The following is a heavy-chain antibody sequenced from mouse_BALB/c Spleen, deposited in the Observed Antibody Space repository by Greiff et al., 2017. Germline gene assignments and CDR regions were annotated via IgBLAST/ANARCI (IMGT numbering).Heavy chain of an antibody. V-gene: IGHV3-2*02. CDR1: GYSITSDYA. D-gene: IGHD2-4*01. CDR2: ISYSGST. Sequence: DVKLQESGPGLVKPSQSLSLTCTVTGYSITSDYAWNWIRQFPGNKLEWMGYISYSGSTSYNPSLKSRISITRDTSKNQFFLQLNSVTTEDTATYYCARKGYDYDGGVFDYWGQGTTLTVSS. CDR3: ARKGYDYDGGVFDY. J-gene: IGHJ2*01.